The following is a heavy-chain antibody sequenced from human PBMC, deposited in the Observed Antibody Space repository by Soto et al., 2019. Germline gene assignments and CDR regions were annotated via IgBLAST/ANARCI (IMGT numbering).Heavy chain of an antibody. D-gene: IGHD2-15*01. CDR3: ARGHCVGGNCYSLAGTFYYYMDV. CDR1: GFTFSNYW. J-gene: IGHJ6*03. Sequence: EVQLVESGGGLVQPGGSLRLSCAASGFTFSNYWMYWVRQAPGKGPVWVSRINSDGSVSSYADSVKGRLTISRDNVKNNLYLQMDSLRAEDTAVYYCARGHCVGGNCYSLAGTFYYYMDVWGKGTTVTVFS. CDR2: INSDGSVS. V-gene: IGHV3-74*01.